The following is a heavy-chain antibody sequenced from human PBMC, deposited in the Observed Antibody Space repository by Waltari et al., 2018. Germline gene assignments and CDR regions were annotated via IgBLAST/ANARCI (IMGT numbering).Heavy chain of an antibody. CDR3: ARDHYYGSGSYYGFDY. CDR1: GGSFSSHY. J-gene: IGHJ4*02. CDR2: IDDSGST. V-gene: IGHV4-59*11. D-gene: IGHD3-10*01. Sequence: QVQLQESGPGLVKPSETLSLTCNVSGGSFSSHYWSWIRQPPGKGLEWIGYIDDSGSTRYNPSLRSRVTISVDTSARQFSLKLSSATAADTAVYYCARDHYYGSGSYYGFDYWGQGKLVTVSS.